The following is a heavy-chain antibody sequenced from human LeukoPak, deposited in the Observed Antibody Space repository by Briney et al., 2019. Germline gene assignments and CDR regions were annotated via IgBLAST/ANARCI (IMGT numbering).Heavy chain of an antibody. V-gene: IGHV3-21*06. J-gene: IGHJ4*02. Sequence: PGGSLRLSCAASGFLFGGHAMVWIRQAPGKGLECVSSIHSSASYITYADSVRGRFTISRDNDKNSLFLDMNDLRAEDTAVYYCARAAIRVDFFDSWGQGTLVAVSS. D-gene: IGHD2-2*01. CDR3: ARAAIRVDFFDS. CDR1: GFLFGGHA. CDR2: IHSSASYI.